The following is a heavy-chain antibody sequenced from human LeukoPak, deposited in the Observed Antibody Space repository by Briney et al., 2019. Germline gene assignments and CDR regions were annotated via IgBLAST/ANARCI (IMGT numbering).Heavy chain of an antibody. V-gene: IGHV1-69*01. Sequence: GSSVKVSCKASGGTFSSYAISWVRQAPGQGLEWMGGIIPIFGTANYAQKFQGRVTITADESTSTAYMELSSLRSEDTAVYYCARDATGPEKSYGRVGALFDYWGQGTLVTVSS. CDR1: GGTFSSYA. CDR2: IIPIFGTA. D-gene: IGHD1-26*01. J-gene: IGHJ4*02. CDR3: ARDATGPEKSYGRVGALFDY.